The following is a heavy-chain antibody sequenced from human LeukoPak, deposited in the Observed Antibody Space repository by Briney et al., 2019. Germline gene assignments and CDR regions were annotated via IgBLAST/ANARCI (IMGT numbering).Heavy chain of an antibody. CDR2: INSNGGTT. CDR3: AKWAVAGNGGLDY. J-gene: IGHJ4*02. CDR1: GFTFSSSA. V-gene: IGHV3-64*02. D-gene: IGHD6-19*01. Sequence: PGGSLRLSCAASGFTFSSSAMHWVRQAPGKGLEHVSAINSNGGTTYYADSVRGRFTISRDNSKNTLYLQMGSLRAEDMAVYYCAKWAVAGNGGLDYWGQGTLVTVSS.